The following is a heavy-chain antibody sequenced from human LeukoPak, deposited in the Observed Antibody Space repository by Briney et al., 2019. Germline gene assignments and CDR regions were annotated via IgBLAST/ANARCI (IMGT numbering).Heavy chain of an antibody. CDR1: GFTYRTFA. V-gene: IGHV3-30*04. J-gene: IGHJ4*02. CDR2: ISFDGSNQ. D-gene: IGHD5-24*01. CDR3: ATQAEGYNSYFDY. Sequence: GGSLRLSCAASGFTYRTFAMHWVRQAPGKGLEWVASISFDGSNQYAADSVKGRFTISRDNSKNTLYLQMNNLRTEDTAVYYCATQAEGYNSYFDYWGQGTLVTVSS.